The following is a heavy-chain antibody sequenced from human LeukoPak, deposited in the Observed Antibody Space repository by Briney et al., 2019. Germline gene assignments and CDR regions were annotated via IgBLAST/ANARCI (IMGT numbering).Heavy chain of an antibody. CDR1: GFTFSSYA. CDR3: AKKSRSLGATPYDY. J-gene: IGHJ4*02. V-gene: IGHV3-23*01. Sequence: PGGSLRLSCAASGFTFSSYAMSWVRQAPGKGLEWVSAISGSGGSIYYADSVKGRFTISRDNSKNTLYLQMNSLRAEDTAVYYCAKKSRSLGATPYDYWGQGTLVTVSS. CDR2: ISGSGGSI. D-gene: IGHD1-26*01.